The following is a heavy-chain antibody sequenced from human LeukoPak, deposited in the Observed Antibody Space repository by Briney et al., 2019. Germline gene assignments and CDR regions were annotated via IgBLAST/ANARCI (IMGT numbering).Heavy chain of an antibody. Sequence: GRSLRLSCTASGFTFGDYAMSWFRQAPGKGLGWISYIGISSGNTKYADSVKGRFTISADNAKNSLYLQMNSLRVEDTAVYYCARDHNYAFDNWGQGTLVSVSS. J-gene: IGHJ4*02. CDR3: ARDHNYAFDN. D-gene: IGHD5-18*01. V-gene: IGHV3-11*06. CDR2: IGISSGNT. CDR1: GFTFGDYA.